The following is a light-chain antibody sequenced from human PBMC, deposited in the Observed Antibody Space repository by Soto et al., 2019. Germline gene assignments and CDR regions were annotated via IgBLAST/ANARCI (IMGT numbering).Light chain of an antibody. Sequence: VLTQPPSVSGAPGQKVTISCTGSSSNIGAGHDVHWYQHLPGTTPKLLIYGNGNRPSGVPDRFSGSKSGTSASLAITGLQAEDEADYYCQSYDSSLSGSEVFGTGTKVTVL. V-gene: IGLV1-40*01. CDR2: GNG. J-gene: IGLJ1*01. CDR1: SSNIGAGHD. CDR3: QSYDSSLSGSEV.